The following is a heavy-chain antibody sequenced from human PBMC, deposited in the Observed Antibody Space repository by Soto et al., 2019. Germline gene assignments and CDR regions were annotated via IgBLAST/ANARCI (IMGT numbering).Heavy chain of an antibody. J-gene: IGHJ5*02. Sequence: SEALSLTCTVSGVSIIRVDYYWTLIRQSPGKGLEWIGCIDYSGTTYYNPSLKSRVTISEDTSKNQFSLKLTSVAAADTAMYYCASFGVASMNWFDPWGQGTLVTVSS. D-gene: IGHD3-3*01. V-gene: IGHV4-30-4*01. CDR3: ASFGVASMNWFDP. CDR2: IDYSGTT. CDR1: GVSIIRVDYY.